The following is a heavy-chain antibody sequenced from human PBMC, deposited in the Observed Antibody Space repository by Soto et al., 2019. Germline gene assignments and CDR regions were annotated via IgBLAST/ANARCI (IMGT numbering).Heavy chain of an antibody. J-gene: IGHJ4*02. CDR3: ARERWQQLALTFDY. D-gene: IGHD6-13*01. CDR1: GYTFTSYG. V-gene: IGHV1-3*01. Sequence: QVQLVQSGAEVKKPGASVKVSCKASGYTFTSYGMHWVRQAPGQSLEWMGWINADNGDTKCSQKFQGRVTITRDTFASTAYMELNSLRSEDTAVYYCARERWQQLALTFDYWGQGTLVTVSS. CDR2: INADNGDT.